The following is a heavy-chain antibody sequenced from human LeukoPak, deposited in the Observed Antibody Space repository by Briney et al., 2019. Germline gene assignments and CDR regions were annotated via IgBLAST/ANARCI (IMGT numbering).Heavy chain of an antibody. Sequence: SVKVSCKASGYTFTNNGISWVRQAPGQGLEWMGRIIPILGIANYAQKFQGRVTITADKSTSTAYMELSSLRSEDTAVYYCARTVVTTTWGLDYWGQGTLVTVSS. V-gene: IGHV1-69*04. CDR2: IIPILGIA. CDR1: GYTFTNNG. J-gene: IGHJ4*02. D-gene: IGHD4-23*01. CDR3: ARTVVTTTWGLDY.